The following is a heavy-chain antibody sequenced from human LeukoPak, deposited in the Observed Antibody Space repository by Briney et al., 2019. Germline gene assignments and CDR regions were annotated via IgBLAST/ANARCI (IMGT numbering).Heavy chain of an antibody. Sequence: GGSLRLSCAASGFTFSDYYMSWIRQAPGKGLEWVSYISSSGNTIYYADSVKGRFTISRDNAKNSLYLQMNSLGAEDTAVYYCARDSGLGLFDYWGQGTLVTVSS. J-gene: IGHJ4*02. CDR3: ARDSGLGLFDY. V-gene: IGHV3-11*04. CDR1: GFTFSDYY. D-gene: IGHD5-12*01. CDR2: ISSSGNTI.